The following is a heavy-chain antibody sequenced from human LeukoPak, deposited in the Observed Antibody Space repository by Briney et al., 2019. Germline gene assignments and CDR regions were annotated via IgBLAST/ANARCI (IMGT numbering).Heavy chain of an antibody. J-gene: IGHJ4*02. Sequence: ASVKVSCKASGYSFTGYFVHWVRQAPGQGLEWMGWISAYNGNTNYAQKLQGRVTMTTDTSTSTAYMELRSLRSDDTAVYYCARELFQWPDYWGQGTLVTVSS. CDR1: GYSFTGYF. V-gene: IGHV1-18*04. D-gene: IGHD6-19*01. CDR3: ARELFQWPDY. CDR2: ISAYNGNT.